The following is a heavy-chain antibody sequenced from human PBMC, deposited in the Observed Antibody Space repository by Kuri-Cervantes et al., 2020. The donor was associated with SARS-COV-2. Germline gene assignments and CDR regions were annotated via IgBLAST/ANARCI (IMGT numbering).Heavy chain of an antibody. CDR2: INHSGST. D-gene: IGHD6-13*01. CDR3: ARLGTYSSSWGGAFDI. J-gene: IGHJ3*02. Sequence: SETLSLTCAVYGRSFSGYYWSWIRQPPGKGLEWIGEINHSGSTNYNPSLKSRVTISVDTSGNLFSLRLRSVTAADTAVYYCARLGTYSSSWGGAFDIWGQGTMVTVSS. V-gene: IGHV4-34*01. CDR1: GRSFSGYY.